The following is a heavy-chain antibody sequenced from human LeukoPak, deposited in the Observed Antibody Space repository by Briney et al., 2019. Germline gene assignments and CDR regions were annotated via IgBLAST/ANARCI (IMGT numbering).Heavy chain of an antibody. CDR1: GYTFTSYG. Sequence: GASVKVSCKASGYTFTSYGISWVRQAPGQGLEWMGWISAYNGNTNYAQKLQGSVTMTTDTSTSTAYMELRSLRSDDTAVYYCARDLPRRKTLRYCSSTSCYIGAPGHMDDAFDIWGQGTMVTVSS. V-gene: IGHV1-18*01. J-gene: IGHJ3*02. CDR2: ISAYNGNT. D-gene: IGHD2-2*02. CDR3: ARDLPRRKTLRYCSSTSCYIGAPGHMDDAFDI.